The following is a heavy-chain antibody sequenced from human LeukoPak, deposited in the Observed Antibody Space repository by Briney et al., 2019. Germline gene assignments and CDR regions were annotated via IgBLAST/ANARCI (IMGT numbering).Heavy chain of an antibody. CDR1: GFTFSDYY. CDR3: ARGVDDYVWGSYRPYYFDY. CDR2: ISSSGSTI. D-gene: IGHD3-16*02. V-gene: IGHV3-11*01. J-gene: IGHJ4*02. Sequence: GSLRLSCAASGFTFSDYYMSWIRQAPGKGLEWVSYISSSGSTIYYADSVKGRFTISRDNAKNSLYLQMNSLRAEDTAVYYCARGVDDYVWGSYRPYYFDYWGQGTLVTVSS.